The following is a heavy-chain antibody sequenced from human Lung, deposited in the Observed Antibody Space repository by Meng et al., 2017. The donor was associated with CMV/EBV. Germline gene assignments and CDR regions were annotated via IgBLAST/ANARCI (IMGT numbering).Heavy chain of an antibody. V-gene: IGHV1-18*01. CDR2: ISAYNGNT. J-gene: IGHJ5*02. Sequence: ASXXVSXKASGYTFTSYGISWVRQAPGQGLEWMGWISAYNGNTNYAQKLQGRVTMTTDTSTSTAYMELRSLRSDDTAVYYCARRRIAVAGFDPWGQGTLVSVDS. CDR1: GYTFTSYG. D-gene: IGHD6-19*01. CDR3: ARRRIAVAGFDP.